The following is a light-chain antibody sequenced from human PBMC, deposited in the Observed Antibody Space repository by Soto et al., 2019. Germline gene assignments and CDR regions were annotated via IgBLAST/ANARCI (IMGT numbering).Light chain of an antibody. CDR2: ATS. CDR1: QGIRGD. Sequence: AIQRTQSPSSRLAPLEDRITITCRASQGIRGDLGWYQQKPGKAPKLLISATSTLQSGVPSRFSGRGSGTNFTLTISSLQSEDSATYYCIQDFISPLTVGQGTKVDIK. V-gene: IGKV1-6*01. J-gene: IGKJ1*01. CDR3: IQDFISPLT.